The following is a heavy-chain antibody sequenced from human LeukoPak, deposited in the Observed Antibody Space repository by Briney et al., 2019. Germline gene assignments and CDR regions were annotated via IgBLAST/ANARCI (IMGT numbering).Heavy chain of an antibody. CDR3: ARGNVYYDILTGYYRAVDGFDY. Sequence: SETLSLTCAVYGGSFSGYYWSWIRQPPGKGLEWIGEINHSGSTNYNPSLKSRVTISVDTSKNQFSLKLSSVTAADTAVYYCARGNVYYDILTGYYRAVDGFDYWGQGTLVTVSS. V-gene: IGHV4-34*01. CDR1: GGSFSGYY. CDR2: INHSGST. D-gene: IGHD3-9*01. J-gene: IGHJ4*02.